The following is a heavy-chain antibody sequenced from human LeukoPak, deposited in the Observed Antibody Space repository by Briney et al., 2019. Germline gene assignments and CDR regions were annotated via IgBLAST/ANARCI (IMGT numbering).Heavy chain of an antibody. CDR1: GLAFRTSW. V-gene: IGHV3-7*01. CDR3: ATHHYGLFAS. D-gene: IGHD4-17*01. Sequence: GGSLRLSCAASGLAFRTSWMSWVRQAPGKGLEWVANINQDGSEKNYVDSVKGRFTISRDSAKNSLYLQVDSLRVEDTSVYYCATHHYGLFASWGQGTLVTVSS. J-gene: IGHJ4*02. CDR2: INQDGSEK.